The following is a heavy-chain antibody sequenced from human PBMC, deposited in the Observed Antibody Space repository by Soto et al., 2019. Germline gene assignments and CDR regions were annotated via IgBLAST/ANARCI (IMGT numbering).Heavy chain of an antibody. D-gene: IGHD3-9*01. CDR3: AKVGDTDILTGYFDY. V-gene: IGHV3-30*18. CDR1: GFTFSSYG. CDR2: ISYDGSNK. J-gene: IGHJ4*02. Sequence: GGSLRLSCAASGFTFSSYGMHWVRQAPGKGLEWVAVISYDGSNKYYADSVKGRFTISRDNSKNTLYLQMNSLRAEDTAVYYCAKVGDTDILTGYFDYWGQGTLVTVSS.